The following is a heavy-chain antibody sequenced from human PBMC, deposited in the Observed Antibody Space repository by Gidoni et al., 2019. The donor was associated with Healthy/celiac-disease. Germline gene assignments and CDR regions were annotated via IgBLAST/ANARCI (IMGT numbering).Heavy chain of an antibody. CDR3: ASPYYYASSGYPGAFGY. J-gene: IGHJ4*02. CDR2: INHSGST. CDR1: GWAISDFD. V-gene: IGHV4-34*01. Sequence: QVQRQHSGAGLLKHSETLSLTCRVHGWAISDFDWSWIRQPPGKGLEWIGEINHSGSTNYNPSLKSRVTISVDTSKNQFSLKLSSVTAADTAVYYWASPYYYASSGYPGAFGYWGQGTLVTVSS. D-gene: IGHD3-22*01.